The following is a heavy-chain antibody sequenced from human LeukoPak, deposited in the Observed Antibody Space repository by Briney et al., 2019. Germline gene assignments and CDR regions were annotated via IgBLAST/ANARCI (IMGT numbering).Heavy chain of an antibody. D-gene: IGHD5-24*01. CDR1: GGSIRSSSYH. J-gene: IGHJ5*02. CDR2: VYYTGNT. Sequence: SETLSLTCTVSGGSIRSSSYHWGWIRQPPGNSLEWIGSVYYTGNTYYNPSLRSRVTISVDTSKNQFSLRPNSVTAADTSVYYCARGGNEWQQLSHNWFDPWGQGTLVTVSS. V-gene: IGHV4-39*01. CDR3: ARGGNEWQQLSHNWFDP.